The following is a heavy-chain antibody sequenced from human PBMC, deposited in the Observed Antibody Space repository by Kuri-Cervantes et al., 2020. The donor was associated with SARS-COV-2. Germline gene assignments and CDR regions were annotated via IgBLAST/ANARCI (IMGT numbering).Heavy chain of an antibody. CDR1: GYTFTGYG. Sequence: ASVKVSCKASGYTFTGYGISWVRQAPGQGLEWMGWISAYNGNTNYAQKLQGRVTMTTDTSTSTAYMELRSLRSDDTAVYYCARDLSYSSPEYDYGMDVWGQGTTVTVSS. J-gene: IGHJ6*02. CDR3: ARDLSYSSPEYDYGMDV. CDR2: ISAYNGNT. V-gene: IGHV1-18*01. D-gene: IGHD6-13*01.